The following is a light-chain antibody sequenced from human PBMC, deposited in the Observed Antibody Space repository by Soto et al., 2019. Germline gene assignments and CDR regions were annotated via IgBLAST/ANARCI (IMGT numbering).Light chain of an antibody. CDR3: QQFNNWPPKYT. CDR1: QSVSTN. J-gene: IGKJ2*01. CDR2: GAF. V-gene: IGKV3-15*01. Sequence: EIVMTQSPATLSVSPGERATLSCRASQSVSTNLAWYQQKPGQAPRLLIYGAFTRATGVPARFSGSGSGTEFTLTISSLQYEDFAVYYCQQFNNWPPKYTFGQGTKLEIK.